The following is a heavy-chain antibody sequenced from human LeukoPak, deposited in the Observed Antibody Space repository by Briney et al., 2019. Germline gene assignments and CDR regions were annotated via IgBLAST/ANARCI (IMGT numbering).Heavy chain of an antibody. CDR3: AKDYGDYVNYFDY. CDR1: GFTFSSYG. CDR2: ISYDGSNK. Sequence: GGSLTLSCAASGFTFSSYGMHWVRQAPGKGLEWVAVISYDGSNKYYADSVKGRFTISRDNSKNTLYLQMNSLRAEDTAVYYCAKDYGDYVNYFDYWGQGTLVTVSS. V-gene: IGHV3-30*18. J-gene: IGHJ4*02. D-gene: IGHD4-17*01.